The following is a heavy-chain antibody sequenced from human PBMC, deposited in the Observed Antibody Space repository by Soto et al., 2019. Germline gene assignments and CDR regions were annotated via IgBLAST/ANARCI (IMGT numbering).Heavy chain of an antibody. V-gene: IGHV3-73*01. CDR3: ARDRRGYSYGYTSYYFDY. D-gene: IGHD5-18*01. J-gene: IGHJ4*02. Sequence: GGSLRLSCAASGFTFSGSAMHWVRQASGKGLEWVGRIRSKANSYATAYAASVKGRFTISRDDSKNTAYLQMNSLKTEDTAVYYCARDRRGYSYGYTSYYFDYWGQGTLVTVSS. CDR2: IRSKANSYAT. CDR1: GFTFSGSA.